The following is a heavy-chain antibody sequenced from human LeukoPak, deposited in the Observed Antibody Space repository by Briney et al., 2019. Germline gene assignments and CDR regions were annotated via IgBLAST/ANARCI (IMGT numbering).Heavy chain of an antibody. V-gene: IGHV3-21*01. CDR2: ISSSSSYI. CDR1: GFSFSSYG. CDR3: VREGPVRLGELSFYY. D-gene: IGHD3-16*02. J-gene: IGHJ4*02. Sequence: GGSLRLSCAASGFSFSSYGMNWVRQAPGKGLEWVSSISSSSSYIYYADSVKGRFTISRDNAKNSLYLQMKSLRAEDTAVYYFVREGPVRLGELSFYYWGQGTLVNVSS.